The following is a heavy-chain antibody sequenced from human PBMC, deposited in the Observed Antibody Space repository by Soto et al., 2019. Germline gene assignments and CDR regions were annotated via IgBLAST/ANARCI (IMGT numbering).Heavy chain of an antibody. CDR1: GFPFSTSN. CDR2: INRSSTYI. CDR3: ARGVLPISSTSWFDP. V-gene: IGHV3-21*01. D-gene: IGHD3-16*01. Sequence: EVQLVESGGGLVNPGGSLRLSCVVSGFPFSTSNMNWVRQAPGKGLEWVSFINRSSTYIYYADSVKGRFTISRDDAENSLFLQMNSLRAEDTAVYYCARGVLPISSTSWFDPWGQGTLVTVSS. J-gene: IGHJ5*02.